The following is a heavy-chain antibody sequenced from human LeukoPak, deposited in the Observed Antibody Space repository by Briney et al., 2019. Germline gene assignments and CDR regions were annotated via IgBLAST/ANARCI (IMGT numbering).Heavy chain of an antibody. CDR3: ARVFDGGYYYYMDV. J-gene: IGHJ6*03. V-gene: IGHV3-48*03. Sequence: GALRLSCAASGFTLSSSEMNWVRQAPGKGLEWVSYISRSGSTIFYADSVKGRFTISRDNAKNSLYLQMNSLRAEDTAVYYCARVFDGGYYYYMDVWGKGTTVTISS. D-gene: IGHD3-16*01. CDR2: ISRSGSTI. CDR1: GFTLSSSE.